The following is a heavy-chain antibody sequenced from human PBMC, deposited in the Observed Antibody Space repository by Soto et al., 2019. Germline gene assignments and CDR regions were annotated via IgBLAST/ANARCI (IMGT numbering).Heavy chain of an antibody. J-gene: IGHJ6*02. CDR1: GFTFSSYA. CDR2: ISGSGGST. D-gene: IGHD6-19*01. CDR3: AKDRIIAVAGTRLLYYYYGMDV. V-gene: IGHV3-23*01. Sequence: HPGGSLRLSCAASGFTFSSYAMSWVRQAPGKGLEWVSAISGSGGSTYYADSVKGRFTISRDNSKNTLYLQMNSLRAEDTAVYYCAKDRIIAVAGTRLLYYYYGMDVWGQGTTVTVSS.